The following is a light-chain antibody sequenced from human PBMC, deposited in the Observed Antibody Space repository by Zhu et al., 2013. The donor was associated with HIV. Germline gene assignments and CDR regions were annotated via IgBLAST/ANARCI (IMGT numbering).Light chain of an antibody. CDR1: SSDVGSYNL. V-gene: IGLV2-14*02. CDR3: CSFTSSTTLV. J-gene: IGLJ3*02. Sequence: QSALTQPASVSGSPGQSITISCTGTSSDVGSYNLVSWYQEHPGKAPKLMIYEVSKRPSGVSDRFSGSKSGNTASLTISGLQAEDEADYHCCSFTSSTTLVFGGGTKLTVL. CDR2: EVS.